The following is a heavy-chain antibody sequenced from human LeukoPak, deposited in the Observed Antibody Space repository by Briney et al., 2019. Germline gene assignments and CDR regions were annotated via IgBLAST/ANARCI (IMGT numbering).Heavy chain of an antibody. Sequence: GGSLRLSCTASGFTFSSYGMHWVRQAPGKGLEWVAVISYDGSNKYYADSVKGRFTISRDNSKNTLYLQMNSLRAEDTAVYYCAKAVSGYDSGPLDYWGQGTLVTVSS. J-gene: IGHJ4*02. CDR3: AKAVSGYDSGPLDY. CDR2: ISYDGSNK. CDR1: GFTFSSYG. D-gene: IGHD5-12*01. V-gene: IGHV3-30*18.